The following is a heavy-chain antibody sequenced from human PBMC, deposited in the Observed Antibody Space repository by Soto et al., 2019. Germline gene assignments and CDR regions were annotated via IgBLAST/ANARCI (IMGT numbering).Heavy chain of an antibody. J-gene: IGHJ4*02. V-gene: IGHV4-4*02. CDR1: GGSISSSNW. CDR2: IYHSGTT. Sequence: SETLSLTCAVSGGSISSSNWWSWVRQPPGKGLEWIGEIYHSGTTNYNPSLKSRVTISVDKSKNQLSLKLTSVTAADTAVYYCARDGNNAGIFDYWGQGTLVTVSS. D-gene: IGHD2-8*01. CDR3: ARDGNNAGIFDY.